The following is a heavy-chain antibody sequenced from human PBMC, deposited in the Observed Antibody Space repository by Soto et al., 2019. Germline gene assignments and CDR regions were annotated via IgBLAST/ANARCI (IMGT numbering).Heavy chain of an antibody. Sequence: VGSLRLSGAGSGFTFGADWMSRVRQAPGNGLEWVANINRAGNDRYYVDSVKGRFTISRDNAKNSLYLQMNSLRAEDTAVYYCTRGLDTSGSAPISEFWGQGTLVTVSS. D-gene: IGHD3-22*01. V-gene: IGHV3-7*03. J-gene: IGHJ4*02. CDR3: TRGLDTSGSAPISEF. CDR1: GFTFGADW. CDR2: INRAGNDR.